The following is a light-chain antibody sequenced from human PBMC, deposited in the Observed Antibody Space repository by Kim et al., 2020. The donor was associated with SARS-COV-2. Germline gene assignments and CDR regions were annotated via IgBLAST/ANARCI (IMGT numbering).Light chain of an antibody. V-gene: IGLV2-14*03. J-gene: IGLJ1*01. CDR1: SSDVGGYNY. Sequence: GQSITISCTGPSSDVGGYNYVSWYQQHPGKAPKLMIYDVSNRPSGVSNRFSGSKSANTASLTISGLQAEDEADYYCSSYTSSSTAVFGTGTKVTVL. CDR2: DVS. CDR3: SSYTSSSTAV.